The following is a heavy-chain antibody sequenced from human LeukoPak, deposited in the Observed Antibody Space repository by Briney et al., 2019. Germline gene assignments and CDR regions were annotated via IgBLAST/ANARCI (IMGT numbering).Heavy chain of an antibody. V-gene: IGHV3-23*01. D-gene: IGHD3-3*02. CDR2: INGGGGTT. CDR1: GFTFSNYA. J-gene: IGHJ4*02. Sequence: GGSLRLSCAASGFTFSNYAMSWVRQTPGKGLEWVSGINGGGGTTYYSDSVKGRFTISRDNSKNTLYLQMDSLGDEDTAIYYCAKERFSTSSAIALDYWGRGTLVTVSS. CDR3: AKERFSTSSAIALDY.